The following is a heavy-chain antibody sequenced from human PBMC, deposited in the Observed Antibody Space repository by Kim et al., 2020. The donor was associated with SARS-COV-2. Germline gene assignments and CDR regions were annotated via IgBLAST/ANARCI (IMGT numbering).Heavy chain of an antibody. D-gene: IGHD2-2*01. V-gene: IGHV1-46*01. CDR1: GYTFTSYY. CDR2: INPSGGST. J-gene: IGHJ6*02. Sequence: ASVKVSCKASGYTFTSYYMHWVRQAPGQGLEWMGIINPSGGSTSYAQKFQGRVTMTRDTSTSTVYMELSSLRSEDTAVYYCARDGIVVVPAAMVYGMDVWGQGTTVTVSS. CDR3: ARDGIVVVPAAMVYGMDV.